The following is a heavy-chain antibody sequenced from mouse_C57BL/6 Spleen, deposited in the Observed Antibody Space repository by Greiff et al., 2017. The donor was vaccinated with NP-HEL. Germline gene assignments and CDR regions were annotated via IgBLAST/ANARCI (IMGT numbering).Heavy chain of an antibody. CDR3: ARDRGYFDY. Sequence: DVKLVESGGGLVKPGGSLKLSCAASGFTFSSYAMSWVRQTPEKRLEWVATISDGGSYTYYPDNVKGRFTISRDNAKNNLYLQMSHLKSEDTAMYYCARDRGYFDYWDQGTTLTVSS. CDR2: ISDGGSYT. V-gene: IGHV5-4*01. D-gene: IGHD3-1*01. J-gene: IGHJ2*01. CDR1: GFTFSSYA.